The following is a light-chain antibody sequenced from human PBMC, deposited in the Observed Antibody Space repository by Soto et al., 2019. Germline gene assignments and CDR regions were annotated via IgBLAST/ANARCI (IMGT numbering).Light chain of an antibody. CDR2: DAS. CDR1: QAIGNY. Sequence: MTHYPSTLAAYLVARVTITCRASQAIGNYVDWYRQKSGAAPELLIYDASTLQSGVPSRFRGGASGTDFTLTISSLQLDDFATYYCQQSYNTPLTFGQGTKVDIK. CDR3: QQSYNTPLT. J-gene: IGKJ1*01. V-gene: IGKV1-39*01.